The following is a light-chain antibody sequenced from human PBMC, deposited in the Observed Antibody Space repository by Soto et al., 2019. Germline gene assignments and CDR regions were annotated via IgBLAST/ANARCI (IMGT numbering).Light chain of an antibody. Sequence: DIQMTQSPSSLSPSVGDRVTITCQASQDISKYLNWYQQKPGKAPKLLIYHSSNLETGVPSRFSGSCSGTHFNLTISSLQPEDIATYFCQQYDSFPRTFGQCTKLEIK. CDR2: HSS. CDR1: QDISKY. CDR3: QQYDSFPRT. V-gene: IGKV1-33*01. J-gene: IGKJ2*01.